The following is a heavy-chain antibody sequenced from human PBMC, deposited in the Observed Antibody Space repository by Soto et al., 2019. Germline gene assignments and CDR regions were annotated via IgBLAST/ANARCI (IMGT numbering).Heavy chain of an antibody. CDR2: ISGYNVNT. CDR1: GYTFTIYG. V-gene: IGHV1-18*04. CDR3: ARVDYYDSSGYYGY. J-gene: IGHJ4*02. D-gene: IGHD3-22*01. Sequence: QVQLVQSGAEVKKPGASVKVSCKASGYTFTIYGISWVRQAPGLGLELMGWISGYNVNTDYAQNLEYRVTLTTDATTNSVYLELRSLRSDDTSVYYCARVDYYDSSGYYGYWGQGNLITVSS.